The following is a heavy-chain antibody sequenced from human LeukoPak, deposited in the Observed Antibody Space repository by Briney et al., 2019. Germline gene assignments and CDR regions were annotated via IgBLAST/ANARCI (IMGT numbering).Heavy chain of an antibody. D-gene: IGHD5-12*01. CDR1: GFTFSTYA. V-gene: IGHV3-23*01. Sequence: GGSLRLSCAASGFTFSTYAMSWVRQAPGKGLEWVSAISYSGGNTYYADSGKGRFTISRDNSKNTLYLQMNSLRAEDTAVYYCAKGSSNSGYTFLDFWGQGTLVTASS. CDR2: ISYSGGNT. CDR3: AKGSSNSGYTFLDF. J-gene: IGHJ4*02.